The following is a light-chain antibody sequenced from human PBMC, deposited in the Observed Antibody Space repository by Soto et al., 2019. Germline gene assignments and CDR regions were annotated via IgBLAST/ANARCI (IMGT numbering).Light chain of an antibody. CDR2: GNS. CDR1: SSNIGAGYD. Sequence: QSVLTQPPSVSGAPGQRVTISCTGSSSNIGAGYDVHWYQQLPGTAPKLIIYGNSNRPSGVPDRFSGSKSGTSASLAITGLQVEDEADYYCQSYDSRLSVVFGGGTKLTVL. J-gene: IGLJ2*01. V-gene: IGLV1-40*01. CDR3: QSYDSRLSVV.